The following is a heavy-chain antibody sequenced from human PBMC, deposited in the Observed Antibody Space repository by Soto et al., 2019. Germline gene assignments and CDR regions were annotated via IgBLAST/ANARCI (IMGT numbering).Heavy chain of an antibody. CDR1: GGSVTDYY. Sequence: SETLSLTCTVSGGSVTDYYWSWIRQPPGKALEWIGYGYHSVSIHYNPSLKTRVTISVDTSENQFSLRLSSVTAADTAVYYCARAFAGFGAYWYFDLWGRGTLVTVSS. CDR3: ARAFAGFGAYWYFDL. V-gene: IGHV4-59*02. D-gene: IGHD3-16*01. CDR2: GYHSVSI. J-gene: IGHJ2*01.